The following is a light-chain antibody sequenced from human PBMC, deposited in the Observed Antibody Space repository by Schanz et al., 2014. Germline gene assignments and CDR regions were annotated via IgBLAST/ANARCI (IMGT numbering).Light chain of an antibody. CDR3: CSYAGTYTWV. J-gene: IGLJ3*02. Sequence: QSALTQPPSASGSPGQSVTISCTGTSSDIGRYNYVSWYQQHPGKAPKLILFEVVKRPTGVPDRFSGSKSGDTASLTVSGLQAEDEGDYYCCSYAGTYTWVFGGGTKLTVL. CDR2: EVV. CDR1: SSDIGRYNY. V-gene: IGLV2-8*01.